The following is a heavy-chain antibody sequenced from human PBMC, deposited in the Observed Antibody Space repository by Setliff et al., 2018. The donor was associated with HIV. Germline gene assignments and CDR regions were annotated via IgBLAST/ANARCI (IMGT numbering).Heavy chain of an antibody. CDR1: GGSISSYY. D-gene: IGHD5-18*01. CDR2: IYSSGST. V-gene: IGHV4-4*09. J-gene: IGHJ3*02. CDR3: ARATATKPFDI. Sequence: PSETLSLTCTVSGGSISSYYWSWIRQPTGKGLECMGYIYSSGSTNYNPSLQSRVTISVDTSKNQFSLKLSSVTAADTALYYCARATATKPFDIWGQGTVVTVSS.